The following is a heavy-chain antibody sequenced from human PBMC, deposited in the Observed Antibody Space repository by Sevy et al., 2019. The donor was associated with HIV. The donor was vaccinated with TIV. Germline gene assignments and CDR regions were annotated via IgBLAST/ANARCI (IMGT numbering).Heavy chain of an antibody. CDR3: ARVLMVYAAYYYYGMDV. D-gene: IGHD2-8*01. CDR1: GFTFSSYA. J-gene: IGHJ6*02. CDR2: ISYDGSNK. Sequence: GGSLRLSCAASGFTFSSYAMSWVRQAPGKGLEWVAVISYDGSNKYYADSVKGRFTISRDNSKNTLYLQMNSLRAEDTAVYYCARVLMVYAAYYYYGMDVWGQGTTVTVSS. V-gene: IGHV3-30*04.